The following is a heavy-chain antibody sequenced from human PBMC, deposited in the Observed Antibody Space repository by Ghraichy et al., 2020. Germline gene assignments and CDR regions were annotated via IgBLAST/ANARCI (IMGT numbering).Heavy chain of an antibody. D-gene: IGHD2-2*01. J-gene: IGHJ4*02. CDR2: VNPNTGGT. CDR3: ARGDCSGSSCYMIDY. CDR1: GFTFTSSY. Sequence: ASVKVSCKTSGFTFTSSYIHWVLQAPGQGLEWIGWVNPNTGGTDSAQKFQGRLTLTRDTSVSVAYMELSSLRSDDTAFYFCARGDCSGSSCYMIDYWGQGTLVSVSS. V-gene: IGHV1-2*02.